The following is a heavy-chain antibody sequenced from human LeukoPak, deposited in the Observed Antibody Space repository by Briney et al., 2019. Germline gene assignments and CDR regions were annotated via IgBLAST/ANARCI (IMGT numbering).Heavy chain of an antibody. CDR1: GFTFSSYA. CDR2: ISYDGSNK. J-gene: IGHJ3*02. D-gene: IGHD2-2*01. CDR3: ARFGYCSSTSCPGDALDI. V-gene: IGHV3-30*04. Sequence: PGGSLRLSCAASGFTFSSYAMHWVRQAPGKGLEWVAVISYDGSNKYYADSVKGRFTISRDNSKNTLYLQMNSLRAENTAVYYCARFGYCSSTSCPGDALDIWGQGTMVTVSS.